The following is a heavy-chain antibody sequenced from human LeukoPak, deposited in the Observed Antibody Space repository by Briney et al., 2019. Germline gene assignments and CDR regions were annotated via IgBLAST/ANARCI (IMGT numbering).Heavy chain of an antibody. Sequence: ASVKVSCKASGYTFTSYYMHWVRQAPGQGLEWIGIINPSGGSTSYAQKFQGRVTMTRDTSTSTVYMELSSLRSEDTAVYYCARDADITMVRGVFDYWGQGTLVTVSS. CDR2: INPSGGST. V-gene: IGHV1-46*01. CDR1: GYTFTSYY. CDR3: ARDADITMVRGVFDY. D-gene: IGHD3-10*01. J-gene: IGHJ4*02.